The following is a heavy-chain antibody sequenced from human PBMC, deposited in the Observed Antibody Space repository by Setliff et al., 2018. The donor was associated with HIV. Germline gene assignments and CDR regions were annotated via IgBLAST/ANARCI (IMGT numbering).Heavy chain of an antibody. CDR2: MYYSGST. Sequence: SETLSLTCTVSGGSISSSYYYWGWIRQPPGKGLEWIGSMYYSGSTYYNPSLKSRVTTSVDTSKNQLSLKLNSVTAADTAVYYCARDPYGSGSYHYYYGMDVWGQGTTVTVSS. V-gene: IGHV4-39*07. CDR1: GGSISSSYYY. J-gene: IGHJ6*02. CDR3: ARDPYGSGSYHYYYGMDV. D-gene: IGHD3-10*01.